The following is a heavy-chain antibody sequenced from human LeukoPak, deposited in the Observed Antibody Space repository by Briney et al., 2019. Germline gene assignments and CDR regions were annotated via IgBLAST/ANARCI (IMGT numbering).Heavy chain of an antibody. Sequence: PSETLFLTCTVSGGSISSGDYYWSWIRQPPGKGLEWIGYIYYSGSTYYNPSLKSRVTISVDTSKNQFSLKLSSVTAADTAVYYCARVPAQEMYYFDYWGQGTLVTVSS. J-gene: IGHJ4*02. CDR2: IYYSGST. CDR1: GGSISSGDYY. D-gene: IGHD2-2*01. V-gene: IGHV4-30-4*01. CDR3: ARVPAQEMYYFDY.